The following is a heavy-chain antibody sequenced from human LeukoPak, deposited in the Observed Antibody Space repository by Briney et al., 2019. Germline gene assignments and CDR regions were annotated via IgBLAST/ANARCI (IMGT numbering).Heavy chain of an antibody. Sequence: GGSLRHSCAASGFTFSSYAMSWVRQAPGKGLEWVSAISGSGGSTYYADSVKGRFTISRDNSKNTLYLQMNSLRAEDTAVYYCAKAPVPYCGGDCYSNFDYWGQGTLVTVSS. CDR3: AKAPVPYCGGDCYSNFDY. CDR2: ISGSGGST. V-gene: IGHV3-23*01. J-gene: IGHJ4*02. CDR1: GFTFSSYA. D-gene: IGHD2-21*02.